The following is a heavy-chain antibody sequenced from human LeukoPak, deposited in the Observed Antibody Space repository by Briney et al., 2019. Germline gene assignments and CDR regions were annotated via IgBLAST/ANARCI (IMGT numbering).Heavy chain of an antibody. J-gene: IGHJ4*02. CDR1: GFTFRSFG. V-gene: IGHV3-30*02. Sequence: GGSLRLSCAASGFTFRSFGMHWVRQAPGKGLEWVAFIKYDAGNRQYADSVKGRFTISRDNSKTTLYMQMNSLTAEDTAVYYCAKSFTGSYLDYFDYWGQGTLVTVSS. CDR3: AKSFTGSYLDYFDY. D-gene: IGHD1-26*01. CDR2: IKYDAGNR.